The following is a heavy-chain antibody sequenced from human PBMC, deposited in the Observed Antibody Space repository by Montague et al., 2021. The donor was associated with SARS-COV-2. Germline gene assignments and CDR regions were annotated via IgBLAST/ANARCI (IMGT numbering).Heavy chain of an antibody. Sequence: PLRLSCAASGFTFSSYWMHWVRQAPGKGLVWVSRINSDGSSTSYADSVKGRFTISRDNAKNTLYLQMNSLRAEDTAVYYCARGGYYDFWSGYRSHYYYYIDVWGKGTTVTVSS. CDR1: GFTFSSYW. CDR2: INSDGSST. V-gene: IGHV3-74*01. D-gene: IGHD3-3*01. CDR3: ARGGYYDFWSGYRSHYYYYIDV. J-gene: IGHJ6*03.